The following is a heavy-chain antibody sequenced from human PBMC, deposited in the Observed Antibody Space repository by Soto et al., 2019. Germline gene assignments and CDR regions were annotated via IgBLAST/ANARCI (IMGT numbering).Heavy chain of an antibody. CDR2: INPNSGGT. CDR1: GYTFTGYY. V-gene: IGHV1-2*02. Sequence: SVKVYCKASGYTFTGYYMHWVRQGPGQGLEGMGWINPNSGGTTYAEKFQGRVTMTRFTSISTAYMDVNRLGTYHTAVYYFGRGVVIVLVSELGQKLRYFVWLFDYWGQGTPVTVTS. CDR3: GRGVVIVLVSELGQKLRYFVWLFDY. J-gene: IGHJ4*02. D-gene: IGHD3-9*01.